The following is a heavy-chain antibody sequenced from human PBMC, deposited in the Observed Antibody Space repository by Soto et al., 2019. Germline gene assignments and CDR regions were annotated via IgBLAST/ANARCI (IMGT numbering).Heavy chain of an antibody. CDR1: GYTFTSYD. V-gene: IGHV1-8*01. D-gene: IGHD2-21*01. CDR3: ARGGGDASLVHDAFDI. CDR2: MNPNSGNT. Sequence: ASVKVSCKASGYTFTSYDINWVRQATGQGLEWMGWMNPNSGNTDYAQKFQGRGTMTTNTSISTAYMELSSLSSDDTAVYYCARGGGDASLVHDAFDIWGQGTMVTVSS. J-gene: IGHJ3*02.